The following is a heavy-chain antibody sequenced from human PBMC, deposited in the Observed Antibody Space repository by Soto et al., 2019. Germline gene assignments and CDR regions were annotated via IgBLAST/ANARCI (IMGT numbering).Heavy chain of an antibody. D-gene: IGHD3-10*01. V-gene: IGHV4-39*01. CDR1: GGSISSSSYY. J-gene: IGHJ4*02. Sequence: QLQLQESGPGLVKPSETLSLTCTVSGGSISSSSYYWGWIRQPPGKGLEWIGSIYYSGSTYYNPSLKSRVTISVDTSKTQFSLKLSSVTAADTAVYYCARRNYYGSGSYEDYFDYWGQGTLVTVSS. CDR2: IYYSGST. CDR3: ARRNYYGSGSYEDYFDY.